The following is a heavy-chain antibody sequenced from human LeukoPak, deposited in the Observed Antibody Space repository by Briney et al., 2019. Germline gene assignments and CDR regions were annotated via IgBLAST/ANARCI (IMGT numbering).Heavy chain of an antibody. Sequence: GGSLRLSCVASGFTFSSYPMHWVRQAPDKGLEYLSAILGNGHASFYADSVKGRFTISRDNSKITLYLQMGNLRADDMAVYYCARDSSSGYSFDSWGQGTLVTVSS. CDR3: ARDSSSGYSFDS. D-gene: IGHD6-19*01. CDR1: GFTFSSYP. CDR2: ILGNGHAS. J-gene: IGHJ4*02. V-gene: IGHV3-64*02.